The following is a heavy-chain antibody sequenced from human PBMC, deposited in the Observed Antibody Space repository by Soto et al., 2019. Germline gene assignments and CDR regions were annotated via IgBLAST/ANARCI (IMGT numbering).Heavy chain of an antibody. CDR2: IYYSGST. Sequence: PSETLSLTCTVSGGPVSSGSYYWSWIRQPPGKGLEWIGYIYYSGSTNYNPSLKSRVTISVDTSKNQFSLKLSSVTAADTAVYYCARDVIVVVPAAQNYYGMDVRGQGTTVTVSS. D-gene: IGHD2-2*01. CDR3: ARDVIVVVPAAQNYYGMDV. CDR1: GGPVSSGSYY. V-gene: IGHV4-61*01. J-gene: IGHJ6*02.